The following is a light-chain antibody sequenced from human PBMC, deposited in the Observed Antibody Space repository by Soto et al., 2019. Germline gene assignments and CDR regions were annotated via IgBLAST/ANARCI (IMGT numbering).Light chain of an antibody. CDR3: AAWDDRLSAYV. V-gene: IGLV1-47*01. CDR1: SSNIGSNY. Sequence: VLTQPPSASGTPGQRVTISCSGSSSNIGSNYVYWYQQLPGTAPKLLIYRNNQRPSGVPDRFSDSKSGTSAFLAISGLRSEDEADYYCAAWDDRLSAYVFGTGTKVTVL. J-gene: IGLJ1*01. CDR2: RNN.